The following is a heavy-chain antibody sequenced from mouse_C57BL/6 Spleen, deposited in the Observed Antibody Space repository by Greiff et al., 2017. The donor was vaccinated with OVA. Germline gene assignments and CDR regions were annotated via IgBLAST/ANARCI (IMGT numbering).Heavy chain of an antibody. Sequence: EVQLQESGPELVKPGASVKIPCKASGYTFTDYNMDWVKQSHGKSLEWIGDINPNNGGTIYNQKFKGKATLTVDKSSSTAYMELRSLTSEDTAVYYCARRRVYYYGRGAMDYWGQGTSVTVSS. CDR3: ARRRVYYYGRGAMDY. J-gene: IGHJ4*01. CDR2: INPNNGGT. D-gene: IGHD1-1*01. CDR1: GYTFTDYN. V-gene: IGHV1-18*01.